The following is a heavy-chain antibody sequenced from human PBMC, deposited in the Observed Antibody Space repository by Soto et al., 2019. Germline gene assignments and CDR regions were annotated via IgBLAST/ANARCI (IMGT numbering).Heavy chain of an antibody. CDR1: GGSISRAGYF. CDR3: ARDHGLTGITGGMDV. V-gene: IGHV4-31*03. J-gene: IGHJ6*02. Sequence: SETLSLTCTVSGGSISRAGYFWSWIRQHPEKGLEWIGYIYYSGSTYYNPSLQSRVTISVDTSKNQFSLKLSSVTAADTAVYYRARDHGLTGITGGMDVWGQGTTVTVSS. CDR2: IYYSGST. D-gene: IGHD1-7*01.